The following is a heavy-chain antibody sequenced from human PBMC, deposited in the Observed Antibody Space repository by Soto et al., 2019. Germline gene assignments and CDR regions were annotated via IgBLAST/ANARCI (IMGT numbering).Heavy chain of an antibody. D-gene: IGHD3-22*01. CDR2: IYHSGST. Sequence: QLQLQESGSGLVKPSQTLSLTCAVSGGSISSGGSSWTWIRQPPGKGLEWIGYIYHSGSTYYNPSLXXRVTRSVDRSKNQFSLKLTSVTAADTAVYYCASGAVVNFDSWGQGTLVTVSS. J-gene: IGHJ4*02. CDR3: ASGAVVNFDS. V-gene: IGHV4-30-2*01. CDR1: GGSISSGGSS.